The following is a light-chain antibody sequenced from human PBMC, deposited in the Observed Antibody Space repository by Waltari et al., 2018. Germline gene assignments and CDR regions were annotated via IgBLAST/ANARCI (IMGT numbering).Light chain of an antibody. V-gene: IGKV3-11*01. Sequence: DIVLTQSPAILSLSPGERASLSCRASQSVSNYLAWYQQTPGQAPRLLIYDTSNRATGIPARFSGSGFGTDFTLTISHLEPEDFAIYYCQQRRSWPLTFGGGTKVEIK. CDR1: QSVSNY. CDR3: QQRRSWPLT. J-gene: IGKJ4*01. CDR2: DTS.